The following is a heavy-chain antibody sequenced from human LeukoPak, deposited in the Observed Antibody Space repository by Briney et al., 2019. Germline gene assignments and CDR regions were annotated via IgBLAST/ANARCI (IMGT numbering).Heavy chain of an antibody. D-gene: IGHD3-22*01. CDR2: IRSDGSST. CDR1: GFTFSTYW. CDR3: AREQGYYSVPGY. J-gene: IGHJ4*02. V-gene: IGHV3-74*01. Sequence: GGSLRLSCAASGFTFSTYWMNWVRQAPGKGPVWVARIRSDGSSTDYADSVKGRFTISRDNAKNTLYLQMNSLRAEDTAVYYCAREQGYYSVPGYWGQGTLVTVSS.